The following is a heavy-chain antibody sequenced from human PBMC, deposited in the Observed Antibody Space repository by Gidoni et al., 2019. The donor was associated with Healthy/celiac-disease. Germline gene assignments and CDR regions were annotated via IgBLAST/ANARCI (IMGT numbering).Heavy chain of an antibody. Sequence: QVQLVQSGAEVKKPGAPVKVSCKASGYTFTSYGISWVRQAPGQGLEWMGWISAYNGNTNYAQKLQGRVTMTTDTSTSTAYMELRSLRSDDTAVYYCARGHYDILTGYRVYYGMDVWGQGTTVTVSS. D-gene: IGHD3-9*01. V-gene: IGHV1-18*04. J-gene: IGHJ6*02. CDR1: GYTFTSYG. CDR3: ARGHYDILTGYRVYYGMDV. CDR2: ISAYNGNT.